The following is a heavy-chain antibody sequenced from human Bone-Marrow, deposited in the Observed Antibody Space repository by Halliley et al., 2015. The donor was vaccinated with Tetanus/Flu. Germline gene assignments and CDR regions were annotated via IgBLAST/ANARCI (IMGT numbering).Heavy chain of an antibody. J-gene: IGHJ5*02. Sequence: SRTDYADSVKGRFTVSRDNAKNTVYLEMQSLRAEDTATYYCTRDPLTGTYVARGIILSNWFDPWGQGTLVTVSS. V-gene: IGHV3-74*01. CDR3: TRDPLTGTYVARGIILSNWFDP. CDR2: SRT. D-gene: IGHD3-10*01.